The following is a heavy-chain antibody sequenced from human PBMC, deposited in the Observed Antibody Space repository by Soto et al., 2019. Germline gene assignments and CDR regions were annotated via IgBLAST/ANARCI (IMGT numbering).Heavy chain of an antibody. CDR2: MTGDGRTT. V-gene: IGHV3-74*03. CDR1: GFTFGDYW. J-gene: IGHJ4*02. CDR3: ATAEVDY. Sequence: GGSLRLSCAASGFTFGDYWMHWVRQPPGKGPEWVSRMTGDGRTTQYSDSVKGRFTASRDNAKSTLYLQMNSLRAEDTAVYYCATAEVDYWGPGTLVTV.